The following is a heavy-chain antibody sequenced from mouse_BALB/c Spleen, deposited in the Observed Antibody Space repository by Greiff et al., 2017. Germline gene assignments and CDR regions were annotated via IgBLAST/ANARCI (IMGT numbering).Heavy chain of an antibody. V-gene: IGHV2-9*02. J-gene: IGHJ3*01. D-gene: IGHD2-4*01. CDR3: ARDRDYDSAWFAY. CDR2: IWAGGST. CDR1: GFSLTSYG. Sequence: VKLMESGPGLVAPSQCLSITCTVSGFSLTSYGVHWVRQPPGKGLEWLGVIWAGGSTNYNSALMSRLSISKDNSKSQVFLKMNSLQTDDTAMYYCARDRDYDSAWFAYWGQGTLVTVSA.